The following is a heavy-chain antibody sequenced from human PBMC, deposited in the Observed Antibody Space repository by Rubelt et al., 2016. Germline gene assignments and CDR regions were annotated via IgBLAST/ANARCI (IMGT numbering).Heavy chain of an antibody. CDR3: ARGYYGSGSYYFPIDY. CDR2: INSDGGIT. CDR1: GFTFSSYA. J-gene: IGHJ4*02. D-gene: IGHD3-10*01. Sequence: EVQLVESGGGLVQPGGSLRLSCAASGFTFSSYAMHWVRQAPGKGLEYVSAINSDGGITYYADSVKGRFTISRDNSKNTLYLQRGVLRAEDMAVYYCARGYYGSGSYYFPIDYWGQGTLVTVSS. V-gene: IGHV3-64*07.